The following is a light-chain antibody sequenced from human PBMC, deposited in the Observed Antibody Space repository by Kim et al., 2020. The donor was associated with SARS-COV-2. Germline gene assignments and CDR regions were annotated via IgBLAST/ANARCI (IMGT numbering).Light chain of an antibody. Sequence: RFTISCTGSSSNIGAGYDVHWYQQLPGTAPKLLIYGNSNRPSGVPDRFSGSKSGTSASLAITGLQAEDEADYYCQSYDSSLSVVVFGGGTQLTVL. V-gene: IGLV1-40*01. CDR2: GNS. CDR1: SSNIGAGYD. J-gene: IGLJ2*01. CDR3: QSYDSSLSVVV.